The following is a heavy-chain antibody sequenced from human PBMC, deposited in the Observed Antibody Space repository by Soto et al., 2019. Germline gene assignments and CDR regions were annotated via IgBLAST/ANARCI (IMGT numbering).Heavy chain of an antibody. V-gene: IGHV4-34*01. D-gene: IGHD3-22*01. J-gene: IGHJ6*03. CDR1: GGTFSAYY. Sequence: QVQLQQWGAGLLEPSETLSLTCAVHGGTFSAYYWSWIRQAPGKGLEWIGEINHSGSATYSPSLKSRVTISVGTSKDQFSLRLTSLTAADTAVYFCARGGWGISSSPYYNNYYYMDIWGKGTTVTVSS. CDR3: ARGGWGISSSPYYNNYYYMDI. CDR2: INHSGSA.